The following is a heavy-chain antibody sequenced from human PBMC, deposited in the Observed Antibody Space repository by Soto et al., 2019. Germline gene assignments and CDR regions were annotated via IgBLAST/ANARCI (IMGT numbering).Heavy chain of an antibody. CDR2: ISSTTNYI. Sequence: PGGSLRLSCAASGFTFTRYSMNWVRQAPGKGLEWVSSISSTTNYIYHGDSMKGRFTISRDNAKNSLYLEMNSLRAEDTAVYYCARESEDLTSNFDYWGQGTLVTGSS. CDR3: ARESEDLTSNFDY. CDR1: GFTFTRYS. J-gene: IGHJ4*02. V-gene: IGHV3-21*06.